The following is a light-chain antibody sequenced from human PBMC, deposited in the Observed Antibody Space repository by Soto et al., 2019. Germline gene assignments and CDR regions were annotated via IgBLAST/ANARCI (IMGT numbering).Light chain of an antibody. V-gene: IGKV3-15*01. J-gene: IGKJ1*01. CDR3: QQYNDWPPLT. CDR1: QSVSTN. Sequence: EIVMTQSPATLSVSPGEGATLSCRASQSVSTNLAWYQQRPGQAPRLLIYGASTRASGIPARFSGSGSATEFTLTISSLQSEDFAVYYCQQYNDWPPLTFGQGNKVEIK. CDR2: GAS.